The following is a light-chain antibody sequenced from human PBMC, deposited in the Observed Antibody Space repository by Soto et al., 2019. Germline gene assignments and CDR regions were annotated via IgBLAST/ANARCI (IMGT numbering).Light chain of an antibody. CDR3: SSHAGSKRV. CDR2: EVS. V-gene: IGLV2-8*01. CDR1: SSDVGRYNY. J-gene: IGLJ1*01. Sequence: QSVLTQPPSASGSPGLSVTMSCTGTSSDVGRYNYVSWYQQHPGKAPKLMIYEVSKRPSGVPDRFSGSKSGNTASLTVSGLQAEDEADYYCSSHAGSKRVFGTGTKLTVL.